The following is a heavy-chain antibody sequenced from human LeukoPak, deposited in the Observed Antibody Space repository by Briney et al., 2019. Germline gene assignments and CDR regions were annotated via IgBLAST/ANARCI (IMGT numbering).Heavy chain of an antibody. V-gene: IGHV1-2*02. J-gene: IGHJ4*02. CDR3: ARDLSIVVVPAAMVGDY. Sequence: ASVKVSCKTSGYTFTGYYMHWVRQAPGQGLEWMGWINPNSGGTNYAQKFQGRVTMTRDTSISTAYMELSRLRSDDTAVYYCARDLSIVVVPAAMVGDYWGQGTLVTVSS. CDR1: GYTFTGYY. D-gene: IGHD2-2*01. CDR2: INPNSGGT.